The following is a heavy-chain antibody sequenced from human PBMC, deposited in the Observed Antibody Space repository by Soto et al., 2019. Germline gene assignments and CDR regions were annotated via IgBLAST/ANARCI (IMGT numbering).Heavy chain of an antibody. CDR1: GFTFSSYA. CDR3: AKSLERAVAVDFDY. J-gene: IGHJ4*02. CDR2: ISGSGGST. V-gene: IGHV3-23*01. Sequence: PGGSLRLSCAASGFTFSSYAMSWVRQASGKGLEWVSAISGSGGSTYYADSVKGRFTISRDNSKNTLYLQMNSLRAEDTAVYYRAKSLERAVAVDFDYRGQGTLVTVSS. D-gene: IGHD6-19*01.